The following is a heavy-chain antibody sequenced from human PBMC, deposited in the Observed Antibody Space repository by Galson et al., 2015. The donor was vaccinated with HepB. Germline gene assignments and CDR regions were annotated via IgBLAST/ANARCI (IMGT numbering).Heavy chain of an antibody. Sequence: SVKVSCKVSGYTLTELSMHWVRQAPGKGLEWMGGFDPEDGETIYAQKFQGRVTMTEDTSTDTAYMELSSLRSEDTAVYYCATENPPIVGATMYGPYWYFDLWGRGTLVTVSS. CDR1: GYTLTELS. D-gene: IGHD1-26*01. CDR2: FDPEDGET. CDR3: ATENPPIVGATMYGPYWYFDL. J-gene: IGHJ2*01. V-gene: IGHV1-24*01.